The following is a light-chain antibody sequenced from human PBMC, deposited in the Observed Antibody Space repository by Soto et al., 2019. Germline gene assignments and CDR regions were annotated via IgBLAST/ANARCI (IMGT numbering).Light chain of an antibody. CDR2: DVT. CDR3: CSYAGNSLWV. J-gene: IGLJ3*02. CDR1: SSDVGGSNF. V-gene: IGLV2-11*01. Sequence: QSALTQPRSVSGSPGQSVTISCTGSSSDVGGSNFVSWYQQHPVKAPKLVIYDVTKRPSGVPDRFSGSKFGNTASLTISGLQAEDEADYYCCSYAGNSLWVFGGGTKVTVL.